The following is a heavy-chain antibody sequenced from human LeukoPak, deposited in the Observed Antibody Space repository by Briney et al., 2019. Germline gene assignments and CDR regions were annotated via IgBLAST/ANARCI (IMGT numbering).Heavy chain of an antibody. V-gene: IGHV4-34*01. CDR2: INHSGST. CDR3: ARENYYYYYMDV. J-gene: IGHJ6*03. CDR1: GGSFSGYY. Sequence: SETVSPTCAVYGGSFSGYYWSWIRQPPGKGLEWIGEINHSGSTNYNPSLKSRVTISVDTSKNQFSLKLSSVTAADTAVYYCARENYYYYYMDVWGKGTTVTVSS.